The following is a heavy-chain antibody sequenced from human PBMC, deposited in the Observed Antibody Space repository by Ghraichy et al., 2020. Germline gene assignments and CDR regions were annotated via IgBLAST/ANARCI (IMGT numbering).Heavy chain of an antibody. CDR2: IYYSGST. D-gene: IGHD3-22*01. V-gene: IGHV4-59*01. CDR1: GGSISSYY. Sequence: SETLSLTCTVSGGSISSYYWSWIRQPPGKGLEWIGYIYYSGSTNYNPSLKSRVTISVDTSKNQFSLKLSSVTAADTAVYYCARVFGDSSGYYYFSFGPGGAAFDIWGQGTMVTVSS. CDR3: ARVFGDSSGYYYFSFGPGGAAFDI. J-gene: IGHJ3*02.